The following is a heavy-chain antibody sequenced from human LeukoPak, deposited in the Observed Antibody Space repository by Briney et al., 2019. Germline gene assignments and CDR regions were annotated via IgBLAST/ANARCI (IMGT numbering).Heavy chain of an antibody. CDR3: AKDPRIHRYSNNWDDDY. CDR2: ISGSGGST. J-gene: IGHJ4*02. V-gene: IGHV3-23*01. CDR1: GFTFSSYA. D-gene: IGHD1-1*01. Sequence: GGSLRLSCAASGFTFSSYAMSWVRQAPGKGLEWVSAISGSGGSTYYADSVKGRFTISRDNSKNTLYLQMNSLRAEDTAVYYCAKDPRIHRYSNNWDDDYWGQGTLVTVSS.